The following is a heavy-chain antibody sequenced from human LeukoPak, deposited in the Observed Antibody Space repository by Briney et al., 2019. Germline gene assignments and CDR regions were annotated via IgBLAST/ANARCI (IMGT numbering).Heavy chain of an antibody. Sequence: SETLSLTCTVSGGSIFSYYWSWIRQPPGKGLEWIGYIYYSVSTNYNPSLKSRVTISVDTSKNQFSLKLSSVTAADTAVYYCARLVLGATAYFDYWGQGTLVTVSS. CDR1: GGSIFSYY. J-gene: IGHJ4*02. D-gene: IGHD1-26*01. CDR2: IYYSVST. CDR3: ARLVLGATAYFDY. V-gene: IGHV4-59*08.